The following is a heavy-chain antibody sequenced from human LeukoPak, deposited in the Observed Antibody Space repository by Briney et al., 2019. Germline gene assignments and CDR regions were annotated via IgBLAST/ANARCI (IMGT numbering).Heavy chain of an antibody. CDR3: ARARWVRWPFDY. D-gene: IGHD4-23*01. CDR1: GGSFSGYY. Sequence: PSETLSLTCAVYGGSFSGYYWSWIRQPPGKGLEWIGEINHSGSTNYNPSLKSRVTISVDTSKNQFSLKLSSVTAADTAVYYCARARWVRWPFDYWGQGTLVTVSS. J-gene: IGHJ4*02. CDR2: INHSGST. V-gene: IGHV4-34*01.